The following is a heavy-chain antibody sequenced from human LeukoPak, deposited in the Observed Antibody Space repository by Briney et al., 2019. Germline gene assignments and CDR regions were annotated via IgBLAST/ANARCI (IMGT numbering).Heavy chain of an antibody. J-gene: IGHJ6*02. D-gene: IGHD4-23*01. CDR3: ARLSTYLETTEETPPVPYYYYYGMDV. CDR1: GGSISSGGYS. Sequence: SETLSLTRAVSGGSISSGGYSWSWIRQPPGKGLEWIGYIYHSGSTYYNPSLKSRVTISVDTSKNQFSLKLSSVTAADMAVYYCARLSTYLETTEETPPVPYYYYYGMDVWGQGTTVTVSS. V-gene: IGHV4-30-2*02. CDR2: IYHSGST.